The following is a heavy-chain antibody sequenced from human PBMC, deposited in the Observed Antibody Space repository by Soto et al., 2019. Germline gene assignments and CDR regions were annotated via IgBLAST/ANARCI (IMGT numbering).Heavy chain of an antibody. V-gene: IGHV4-4*02. CDR3: ARNLFDSRGYPPEV. CDR1: GVSISSGKW. Sequence: SETLSLTCTISGVSISSGKWWSWVRQPPGEALEWIGEIFHTGNTDYKPSLKSRVSILVDKSKNQFSLDLDSVTAADTAVYYCARNLFDSRGYPPEVWGQGILVTVSS. CDR2: IFHTGNT. D-gene: IGHD3-22*01. J-gene: IGHJ4*02.